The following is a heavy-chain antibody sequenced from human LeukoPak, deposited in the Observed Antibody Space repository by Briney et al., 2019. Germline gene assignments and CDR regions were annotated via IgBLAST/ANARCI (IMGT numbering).Heavy chain of an antibody. V-gene: IGHV3-48*04. D-gene: IGHD3-3*01. Sequence: GGSLRLSCAASGFTFSSYSMNWVRQAPGKGLEWVSYISSSSSTIYYADSVKGRFTISRDNAKNSLYLQMNSLRAEDTAVYYCARDDNDFWSGYYGEFDYWGQGTLVTVSS. CDR2: ISSSSSTI. CDR3: ARDDNDFWSGYYGEFDY. CDR1: GFTFSSYS. J-gene: IGHJ4*02.